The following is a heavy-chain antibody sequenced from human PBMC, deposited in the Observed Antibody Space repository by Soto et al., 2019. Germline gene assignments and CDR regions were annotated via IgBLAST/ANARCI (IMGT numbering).Heavy chain of an antibody. Sequence: PGGSLRLSCAASGFTFSSYAMTWVRQAPGKGLEWVSGISGSGGSTYYADSVKGRFTISRDNSKNTMYRQMNSLRAEDTAVYYCAKGVRSYYYYGMDVWGQGTTVTVSS. D-gene: IGHD3-22*01. J-gene: IGHJ6*02. V-gene: IGHV3-23*01. CDR2: ISGSGGST. CDR3: AKGVRSYYYYGMDV. CDR1: GFTFSSYA.